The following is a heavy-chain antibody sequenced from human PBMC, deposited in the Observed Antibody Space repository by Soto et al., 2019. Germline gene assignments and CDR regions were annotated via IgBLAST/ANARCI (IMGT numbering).Heavy chain of an antibody. D-gene: IGHD2-2*01. J-gene: IGHJ6*03. CDR2: INPNSGGT. CDR3: ARGMLLSLYYYYYMDV. Sequence: ASVKVSCKASGYTFTGYYMHWVRQAPGQGLEWMGWINPNSGGTNYAQKFQGWVTMTRDTSISTAYMELSRLRSDDTAVYYCARGMLLSLYYYYYMDVWGKGTTVTVSS. CDR1: GYTFTGYY. V-gene: IGHV1-2*04.